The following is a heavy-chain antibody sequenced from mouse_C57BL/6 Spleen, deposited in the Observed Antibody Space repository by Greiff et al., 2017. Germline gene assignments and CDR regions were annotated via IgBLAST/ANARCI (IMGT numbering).Heavy chain of an antibody. CDR2: IYPRSGNT. CDR3: ARRYGSSPYWYFDV. V-gene: IGHV1-81*01. CDR1: GYTFTSYG. D-gene: IGHD1-1*01. J-gene: IGHJ1*03. Sequence: VQLQQSGAELARPGASVKPSCKASGYTFTSYGISWVKQRTGQGLEWIGEIYPRSGNTYYNEKFKGKATLTADKSSSTAYMELRSLTSEDSAVYFCARRYGSSPYWYFDVWGTGTTVTVSS.